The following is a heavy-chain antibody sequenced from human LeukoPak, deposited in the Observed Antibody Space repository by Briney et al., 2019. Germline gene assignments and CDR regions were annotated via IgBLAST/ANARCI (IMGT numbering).Heavy chain of an antibody. CDR1: GGSFSGYY. J-gene: IGHJ4*02. D-gene: IGHD6-13*01. CDR2: IKQDGSEK. CDR3: ARRGTSSSWAHFDY. Sequence: PSETLSLTCAVYGGSFSGYYWSWIRQPPGKGLEWVAKIKQDGSEKYYVDSVKGRFTISRDNAKNSRYLQMNSLGAEDTAVYYCARRGTSSSWAHFDYWGQGTLVTVSS. V-gene: IGHV3-7*03.